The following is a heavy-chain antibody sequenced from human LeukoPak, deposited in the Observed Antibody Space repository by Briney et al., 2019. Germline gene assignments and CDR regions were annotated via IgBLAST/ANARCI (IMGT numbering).Heavy chain of an antibody. CDR1: GYTFTSYG. CDR3: ARDSRLSIAARPDSFDY. D-gene: IGHD6-6*01. V-gene: IGHV1-18*01. Sequence: ASVKVSCKASGYTFTSYGISWVRQAPGQGLEWMGWTSAYNGNTNYAQKLQGRVTMTTDTSTSTAYMELRSLRSDDTAVYYCARDSRLSIAARPDSFDYWGQGTLVTVSS. J-gene: IGHJ4*02. CDR2: TSAYNGNT.